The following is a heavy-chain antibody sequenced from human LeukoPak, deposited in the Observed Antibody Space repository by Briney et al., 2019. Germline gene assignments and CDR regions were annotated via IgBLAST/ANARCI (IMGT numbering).Heavy chain of an antibody. Sequence: GESLKISCKGSGYSFTSYWIGWVRQMPGKGLEWMGIIYPGDSDTRYSPSFQGQVTISADKSISTAYLQWSSLKASDTAMYYCARRNDFWSGYYRVPYYYGMDVWGQGTTVTVSS. CDR3: ARRNDFWSGYYRVPYYYGMDV. CDR1: GYSFTSYW. J-gene: IGHJ6*02. D-gene: IGHD3-3*01. CDR2: IYPGDSDT. V-gene: IGHV5-51*01.